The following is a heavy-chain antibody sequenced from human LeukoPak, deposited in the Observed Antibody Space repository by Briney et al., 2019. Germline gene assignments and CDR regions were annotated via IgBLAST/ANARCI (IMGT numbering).Heavy chain of an antibody. V-gene: IGHV3-21*01. D-gene: IGHD3-10*01. CDR3: APYYYGSGSFSYGLDV. CDR2: ISGSSNYI. Sequence: PGGSLRLSCAASGFRFSGYTMNWVRQAPGKGLEWVSSISGSSNYIYHVDSVKGRFTISRDNAKNSLYLQMNYLRAEDTAVYYCAPYYYGSGSFSYGLDVWGQGTTVTVSS. CDR1: GFRFSGYT. J-gene: IGHJ6*02.